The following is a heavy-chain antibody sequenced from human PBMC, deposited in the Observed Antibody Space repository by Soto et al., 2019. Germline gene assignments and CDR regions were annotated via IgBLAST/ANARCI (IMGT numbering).Heavy chain of an antibody. V-gene: IGHV4-34*01. CDR1: GGSFSGYY. Sequence: QVQLQQWGAGLLKPSETLSLTCAVYGGSFSGYYWTWIRQPPGTGLEWIGEINHSGSTNYNPSLKSRVSISVDTSQNQFSLKLTYVTAADTAAYYCARDKITGLFDYWGQGTLVTVSS. CDR3: ARDKITGLFDY. D-gene: IGHD2-8*02. CDR2: INHSGST. J-gene: IGHJ4*02.